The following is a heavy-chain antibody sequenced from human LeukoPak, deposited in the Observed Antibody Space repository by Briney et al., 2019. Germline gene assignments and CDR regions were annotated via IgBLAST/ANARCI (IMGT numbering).Heavy chain of an antibody. CDR3: ARGSQYCSSTSCYDYYYGMDV. CDR2: IIPILGIA. J-gene: IGHJ6*02. D-gene: IGHD2-2*01. V-gene: IGHV1-69*04. CDR1: GGTFSSYA. Sequence: ASVKVSCKASGGTFSSYAISWVRQAPGQGLEWMGRIIPILGIANYAQKFQGRVTITADKSTSTAYMELSSLRSEDTAVYYCARGSQYCSSTSCYDYYYGMDVWGQGTTVPVSS.